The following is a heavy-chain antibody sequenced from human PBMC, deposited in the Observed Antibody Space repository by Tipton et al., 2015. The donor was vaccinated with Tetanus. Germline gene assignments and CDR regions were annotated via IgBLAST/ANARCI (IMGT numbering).Heavy chain of an antibody. V-gene: IGHV4-61*01. J-gene: IGHJ2*01. D-gene: IGHD3-22*01. CDR3: ARENYDSCGYYYVGFDL. CDR2: IYYSGST. Sequence: TLSLTCTVSGGSVSSGSYYWSWIRQPPGKGLEWIGYIYYSGSTNYNPSLKSRVTISVDTSKNQFSLKLSSVTAADAAVYFCARENYDSCGYYYVGFDLFGRGPLVPVSS. CDR1: GGSVSSGSYY.